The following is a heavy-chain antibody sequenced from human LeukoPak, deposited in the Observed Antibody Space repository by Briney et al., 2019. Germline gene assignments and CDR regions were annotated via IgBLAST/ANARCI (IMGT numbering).Heavy chain of an antibody. CDR2: ISAYNGNT. CDR3: ARGYDSSGYYYY. CDR1: GGTFSSYA. Sequence: ASVKVSCKASGGTFSSYAISWVRQAPGQGLEWMGWISAYNGNTNYAQKLQGRVTMTTDTSTSTAYMELRSLRSDDTAVYYCARGYDSSGYYYYWGQGTLVTVSS. V-gene: IGHV1-18*01. D-gene: IGHD3-22*01. J-gene: IGHJ4*02.